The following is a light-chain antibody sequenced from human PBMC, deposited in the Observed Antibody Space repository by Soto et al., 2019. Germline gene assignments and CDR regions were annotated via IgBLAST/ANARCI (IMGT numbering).Light chain of an antibody. CDR1: QSVSSSY. CDR3: PQYGSSPPT. V-gene: IGKV3-20*01. J-gene: IGKJ4*02. Sequence: EIALTQSPGTRYLSPGERDTLSCRASQSVSSSYLARYQQKPGQAPRLLIYGASSRATGIPDRFSGSGSGKDFTLTISRLEPEDFAVYYCPQYGSSPPTFGGGTKLEIK. CDR2: GAS.